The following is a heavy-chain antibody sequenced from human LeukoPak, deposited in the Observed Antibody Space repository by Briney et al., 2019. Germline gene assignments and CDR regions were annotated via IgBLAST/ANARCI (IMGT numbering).Heavy chain of an antibody. J-gene: IGHJ6*03. V-gene: IGHV3-48*03. D-gene: IGHD6-19*01. CDR1: GFTFSTYE. Sequence: GGSLRLSCEASGFTFSTYEMNWVRQAPGKGLEWVSYISSSGSTIYYADSVKGRFTISRDDSKNTLYLQMNSLRAEDTAVYYCAKDSQWLSNYYYYYMDVWGKGTTVTISS. CDR3: AKDSQWLSNYYYYYMDV. CDR2: ISSSGSTI.